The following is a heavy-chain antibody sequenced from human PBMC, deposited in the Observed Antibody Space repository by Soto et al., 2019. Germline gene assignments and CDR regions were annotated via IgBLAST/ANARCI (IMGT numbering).Heavy chain of an antibody. J-gene: IGHJ4*02. CDR2: IIPIFGTA. D-gene: IGHD6-19*01. CDR3: ARDAGYSSGWYRAY. CDR1: GGTFSSYA. Sequence: SVKVSCKASGGTFSSYAISWVRQAPGQGLEWMGGIIPIFGTANYAQKFQGRVTITADESTSTVYMELSSLRSEDTAVYYCARDAGYSSGWYRAYWGQGTLVTVSS. V-gene: IGHV1-69*13.